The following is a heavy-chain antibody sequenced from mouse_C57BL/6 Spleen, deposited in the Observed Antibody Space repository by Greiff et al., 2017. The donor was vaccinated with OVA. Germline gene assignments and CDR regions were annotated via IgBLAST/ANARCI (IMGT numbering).Heavy chain of an antibody. J-gene: IGHJ2*01. CDR1: GYTFTSYW. Sequence: VQLQQPGAELVRPGTSVKLSCKASGYTFTSYWMHWVKQRPGQGLEWIGVIDPSDSYTNYNQKFKGKATLTVDTSSSTAYMQLSSLTSEDSAVYYCARRARYGNYFDYWGQGTTLTVSS. CDR3: ARRARYGNYFDY. D-gene: IGHD2-10*02. CDR2: IDPSDSYT. V-gene: IGHV1-59*01.